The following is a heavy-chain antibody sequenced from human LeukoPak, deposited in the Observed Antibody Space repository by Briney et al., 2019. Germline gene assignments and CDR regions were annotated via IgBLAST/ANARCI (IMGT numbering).Heavy chain of an antibody. CDR2: IFYRVST. V-gene: IGHV4-59*01. CDR3: SRGYTCGFPDY. J-gene: IGHJ4*02. D-gene: IGHD5-18*01. Sequence: SEALSLTCTVPGASISSYTWSWMRQPPGKGLEWIGHIFYRVSTNPNPSLNSRVTISIDTSKNQYSLNLSSVTAAVTAVYYCSRGYTCGFPDYWGQGRLVTVSS. CDR1: GASISSYT.